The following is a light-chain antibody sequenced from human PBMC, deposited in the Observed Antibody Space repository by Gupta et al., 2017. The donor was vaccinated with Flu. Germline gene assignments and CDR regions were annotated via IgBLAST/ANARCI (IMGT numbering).Light chain of an antibody. V-gene: IGKV3-15*01. J-gene: IGKJ1*01. CDR1: QSVSSN. CDR2: HSS. CDR3: QQYNNWRT. Sequence: PGEEATLSGRASQSVSSNLAWYQQKPGQAPRLLIYHSSTRATGIPARFSGSGSGTDFTLTISSLQSEDSAVYYCQQYNNWRTFGQGTKVEIK.